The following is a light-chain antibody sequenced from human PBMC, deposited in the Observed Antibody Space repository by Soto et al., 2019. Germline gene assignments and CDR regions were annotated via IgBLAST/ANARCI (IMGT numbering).Light chain of an antibody. CDR2: DVS. CDR1: SSDVGGYDF. J-gene: IGLJ1*01. V-gene: IGLV2-14*03. Sequence: QSALTQPASVSGSPGQSFTISCTGTSSDVGGYDFVSWYQHHPGKAPRLMIYDVSHRPSGVSDRFSASKSGNTASLTISGLLAEDEADYYCSSYTSISTYVFGTGTQLTVL. CDR3: SSYTSISTYV.